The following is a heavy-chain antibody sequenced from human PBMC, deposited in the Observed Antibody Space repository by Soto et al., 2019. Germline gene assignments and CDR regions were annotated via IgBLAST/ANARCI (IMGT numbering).Heavy chain of an antibody. D-gene: IGHD3-3*01. CDR1: GYTFTSYD. CDR2: MNPNSGNT. Sequence: VASVKVSCKASGYTFTSYDINWVRQATGQGLEWMGWMNPNSGNTGYAQKFQGRVTMTRNTSISTAYMELSSLRSEDTAVYYCARNSGYYTANWFDPWGQGTLVTVSS. V-gene: IGHV1-8*01. CDR3: ARNSGYYTANWFDP. J-gene: IGHJ5*02.